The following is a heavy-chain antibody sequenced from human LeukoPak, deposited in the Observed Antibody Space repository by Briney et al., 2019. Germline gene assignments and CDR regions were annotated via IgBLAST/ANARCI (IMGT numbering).Heavy chain of an antibody. Sequence: GGSLRLSCAASGFTFSSYSMNWVRQAPGKGLEWVSSISSTGSYTYFADSVRGRFTISRDNAKSSLYLQMNRLRAEDTAVYYCARGSSDWFEYFQHWGQGTLVTVSS. V-gene: IGHV3-21*01. CDR2: ISSTGSYT. CDR3: ARGSSDWFEYFQH. D-gene: IGHD6-19*01. CDR1: GFTFSSYS. J-gene: IGHJ1*01.